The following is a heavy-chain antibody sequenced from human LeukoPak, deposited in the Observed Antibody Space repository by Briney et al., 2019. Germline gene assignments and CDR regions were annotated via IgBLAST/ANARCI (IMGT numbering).Heavy chain of an antibody. D-gene: IGHD3-22*01. CDR1: GGTFSSYA. CDR2: IIPIFGTA. J-gene: IGHJ4*02. V-gene: IGHV1-69*06. CDR3: AEEYYYDSSGYYSDY. Sequence: SVKVSCKASGGTFSSYAISWVRQAPGQELEWMGRIIPIFGTANYAQKFQGRVTITADKSTSTAYMELSSLRSEDTAVYYCAEEYYYDSSGYYSDYWGQGTLVTVSS.